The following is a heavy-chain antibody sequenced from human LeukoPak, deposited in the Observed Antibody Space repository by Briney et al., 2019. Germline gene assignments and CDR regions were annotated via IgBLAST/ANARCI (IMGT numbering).Heavy chain of an antibody. D-gene: IGHD3-9*01. CDR3: ARISDILTGYYFDY. V-gene: IGHV1-69*10. J-gene: IGHJ4*02. CDR1: GGTFSSYA. CDR2: IIPILGIA. Sequence: VKVSCKASGGTFSSYAISWVRQAPGQGLEWMGRIIPILGIANYAQKFQGRVTITADKSTSTAYMELSSLRSEDTAAYYCARISDILTGYYFDYWGQGTLVTVSS.